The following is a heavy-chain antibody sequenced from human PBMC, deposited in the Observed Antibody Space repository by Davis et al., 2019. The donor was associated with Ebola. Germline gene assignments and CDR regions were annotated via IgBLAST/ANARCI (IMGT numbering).Heavy chain of an antibody. CDR2: INPSGGST. CDR1: GYTFTSYY. J-gene: IGHJ4*02. V-gene: IGHV1-46*01. D-gene: IGHD2-15*01. CDR3: AREGGYCSGGSCYPSPFDY. Sequence: ASVKVSCKASGYTFTSYYMHWVRQAPGQGLEWMGIINPSGGSTSYAQKFQGRVTMTTDTSTSTAYMELRSLRSDDTAVYYCAREGGYCSGGSCYPSPFDYWGQGTLVTVSS.